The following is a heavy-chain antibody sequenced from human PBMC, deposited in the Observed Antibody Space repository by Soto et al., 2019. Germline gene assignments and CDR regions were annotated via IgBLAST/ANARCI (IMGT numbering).Heavy chain of an antibody. V-gene: IGHV1-18*01. D-gene: IGHD3-22*01. J-gene: IGHJ4*02. CDR3: ARDRPYDSSGYYLATPLDY. CDR2: ISAYNGNT. CDR1: GYTFTSYG. Sequence: ASVKVSCKASGYTFTSYGISWVRQAPGQGLEWMGWISAYNGNTNYAQKLQGRVTMTTDTSTSTAYMELRSLRSDDTAVYYCARDRPYDSSGYYLATPLDYWGPG.